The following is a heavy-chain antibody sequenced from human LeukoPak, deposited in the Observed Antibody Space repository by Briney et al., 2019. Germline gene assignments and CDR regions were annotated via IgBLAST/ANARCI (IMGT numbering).Heavy chain of an antibody. V-gene: IGHV4-4*02. CDR2: MYLRGNT. CDR1: GDSINSLDL. CDR3: AGLVGRYSSGLYYYYFDY. Sequence: SETLSLTCTVSGDSINSLDLWSWVRQPPGKGLEWIGEMYLRGNTHSNPSVKSRVTISIDKSKTQFFLNLSSVTAADTAVYYCAGLVGRYSSGLYYYYFDYWGQGTLVTVSS. D-gene: IGHD3-22*01. J-gene: IGHJ4*02.